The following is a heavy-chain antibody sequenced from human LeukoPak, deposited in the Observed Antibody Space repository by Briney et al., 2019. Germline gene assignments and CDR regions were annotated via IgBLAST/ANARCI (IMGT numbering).Heavy chain of an antibody. CDR3: AKIHGSYYRNYLDY. J-gene: IGHJ4*02. Sequence: GGSLRLSCAASGFTFSSYSMNWVRQAPGKGLEWVSAISGSGGSTYYADSVKGRFTISRDNSKNTLYLQMNSLRAEDTAVYYRAKIHGSYYRNYLDYWGQGTLVTVSS. CDR1: GFTFSSYS. D-gene: IGHD1-26*01. V-gene: IGHV3-23*01. CDR2: ISGSGGST.